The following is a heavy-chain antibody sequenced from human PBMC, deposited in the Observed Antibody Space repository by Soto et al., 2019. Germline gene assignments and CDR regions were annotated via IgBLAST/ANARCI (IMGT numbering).Heavy chain of an antibody. CDR2: IYYSGST. J-gene: IGHJ4*02. V-gene: IGHV4-59*01. Sequence: SETLSLTGTVSGGSISSYFWSWIRQPPGKGLEWIGYIYYSGSTNYNPSLKSRVTISVDTSKNQFSLKLSSVTAADTAVYYCTSRRDWTAVDPLDYWGLGTLVTVSS. CDR3: TSRRDWTAVDPLDY. D-gene: IGHD5-18*01. CDR1: GGSISSYF.